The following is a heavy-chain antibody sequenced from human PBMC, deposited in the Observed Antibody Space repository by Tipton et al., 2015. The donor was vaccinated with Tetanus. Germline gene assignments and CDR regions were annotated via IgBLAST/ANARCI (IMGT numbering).Heavy chain of an antibody. CDR1: VGSISSGDYY. D-gene: IGHD6-6*01. J-gene: IGHJ4*02. CDR2: IYKSGNT. Sequence: TLSLTCTVSVGSISSGDYYWSWVRQSPGEGLEWIGHIYKSGNTYYKPSLKSRVVISIDASKNQLSLKLNSMTAADTAVYYCARRSVSARFDDWGQGTLVTVSS. V-gene: IGHV4-30-4*01. CDR3: ARRSVSARFDD.